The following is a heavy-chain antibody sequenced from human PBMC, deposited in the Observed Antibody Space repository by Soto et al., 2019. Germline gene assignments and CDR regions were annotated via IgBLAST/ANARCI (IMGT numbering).Heavy chain of an antibody. J-gene: IGHJ3*01. CDR2: IFYTGST. CDR1: GGNINGGGYF. Sequence: SETLSLTCSVSGGNINGGGYFWSWISKPPGKGLEWIGSIFYTGSTYYSPSLKSRASMSMDTSKNLFSLRLRSLTAADTAFYYCASFYVWGSGAVFHFWGQGTMVTVSS. D-gene: IGHD3-16*01. CDR3: ASFYVWGSGAVFHF. V-gene: IGHV4-30-4*01.